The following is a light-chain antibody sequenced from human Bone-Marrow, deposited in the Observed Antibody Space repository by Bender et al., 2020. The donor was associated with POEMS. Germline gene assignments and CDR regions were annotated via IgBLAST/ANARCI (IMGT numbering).Light chain of an antibody. Sequence: QSVLTQPPSASGTPGQRVTISCSGSTSSIGSYTLNWYQQLPGTAPKLLIYSNNQRPSGVPDRFSGSRSDTSASLAISGLQSEDEADYYCAAWADSLNGYVFGTGTKVTVL. V-gene: IGLV1-44*01. CDR1: TSSIGSYT. CDR2: SNN. CDR3: AAWADSLNGYV. J-gene: IGLJ1*01.